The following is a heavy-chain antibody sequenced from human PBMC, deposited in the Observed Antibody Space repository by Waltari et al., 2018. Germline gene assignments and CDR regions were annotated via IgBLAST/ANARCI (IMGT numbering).Heavy chain of an antibody. V-gene: IGHV3-23*01. CDR2: ISGSADYT. CDR3: AKTPLVTVGYFDQ. Sequence: EAQLLESGGGLVQPGGSLRLSCADFGFTFSTHPLTWVRQAPGKGLEWVSSISGSADYTYYADSVKGRFTISRDNSKNMLYLQMNSIRAEDTAVYYCAKTPLVTVGYFDQWGQGTMVTVSS. J-gene: IGHJ4*02. D-gene: IGHD1-26*01. CDR1: GFTFSTHP.